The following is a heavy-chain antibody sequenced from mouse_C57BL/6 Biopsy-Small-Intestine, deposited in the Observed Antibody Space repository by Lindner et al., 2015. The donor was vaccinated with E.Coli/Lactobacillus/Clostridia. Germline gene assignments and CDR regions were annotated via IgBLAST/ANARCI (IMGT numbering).Heavy chain of an antibody. CDR2: IDPANGNT. CDR1: GFNIKDDY. J-gene: IGHJ2*01. D-gene: IGHD2-5*01. Sequence: VQLQESGAELVRPGASVKLSCTASGFNIKDDYMHWVKQRPEQGLEWIGRIDPANGNTKYAPKFQDKATITADTSSNTAYLRLSSLTSEDTAVYYCASYYSKQYYFDYWGQGTTLTVSS. V-gene: IGHV14-3*01. CDR3: ASYYSKQYYFDY.